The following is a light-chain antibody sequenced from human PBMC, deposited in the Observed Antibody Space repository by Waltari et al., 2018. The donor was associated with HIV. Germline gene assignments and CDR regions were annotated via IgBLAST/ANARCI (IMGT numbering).Light chain of an antibody. V-gene: IGKV1-9*01. CDR3: QQLNSYPRRLT. CDR2: AAS. CDR1: QGINNY. Sequence: DIQLTQSPSFLSASVGDRVTITCRASQGINNYLAWYQQNPGKAPRLLIYAASTLQSGVPSRFGGSGSGTEFSLTISSLQPEDFATYYCQQLNSYPRRLTFGGGTKVEVK. J-gene: IGKJ4*01.